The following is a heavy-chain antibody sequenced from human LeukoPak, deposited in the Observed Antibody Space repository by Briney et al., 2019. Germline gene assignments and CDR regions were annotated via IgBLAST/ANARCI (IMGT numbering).Heavy chain of an antibody. J-gene: IGHJ5*02. CDR2: INPNSGGT. CDR3: ARDKGGNH. V-gene: IGHV1-2*02. Sequence: ASVKVSCKASGYTFTGYYMHWVRQAPGQGLEWMGWINPNSGGTSYAQKFQGRVTMTRDTSVTTAYMELSSLTSDDTAVHYCARDKGGNHWGQGTLVTVSS. CDR1: GYTFTGYY.